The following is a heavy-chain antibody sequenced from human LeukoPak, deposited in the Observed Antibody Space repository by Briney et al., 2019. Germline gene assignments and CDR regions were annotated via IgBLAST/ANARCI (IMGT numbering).Heavy chain of an antibody. Sequence: GGSLRLSCAASGFTFDDYAMHWVRQAPGKGLEWVSLISWDGGSTYYADSVKGRFTISRDNSKNSLYLQMNSLRAEDTAVYYCARDTSVGDIAWWFDPWGQGTLVSVSS. CDR2: ISWDGGST. CDR3: ARDTSVGDIAWWFDP. CDR1: GFTFDDYA. J-gene: IGHJ5*02. D-gene: IGHD3-10*01. V-gene: IGHV3-43D*03.